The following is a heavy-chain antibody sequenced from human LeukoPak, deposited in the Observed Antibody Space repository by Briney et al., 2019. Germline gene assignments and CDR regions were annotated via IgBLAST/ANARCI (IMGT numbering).Heavy chain of an antibody. D-gene: IGHD6-19*01. CDR1: GLTFSTYW. J-gene: IGHJ4*02. CDR2: INQDGSLT. CDR3: ASGYAGGWSSFHY. V-gene: IGHV3-7*01. Sequence: GGSLGLSCAPSGLTFSTYWMNWVRQAPGKGLEWVANINQDGSLTYYTDSVKGRFTISRDNAKNSLYLQMNSLRGEDTAVYYCASGYAGGWSSFHYWGQGTLVTVSA.